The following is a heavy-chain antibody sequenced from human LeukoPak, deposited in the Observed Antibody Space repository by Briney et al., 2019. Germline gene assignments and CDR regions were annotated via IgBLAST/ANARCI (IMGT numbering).Heavy chain of an antibody. CDR1: GGSISSYY. CDR3: AIGDSSGYPLDY. D-gene: IGHD3-22*01. Sequence: PSETLSLTCTVSGGSISSYYWSWIRQPPGKGLEWIGYIYYSGSTNYNPSLKSRVTISVDTSKNQFSLKLSSVTAADTAVYCCAIGDSSGYPLDYWGQGTLVTVSS. V-gene: IGHV4-59*01. CDR2: IYYSGST. J-gene: IGHJ4*02.